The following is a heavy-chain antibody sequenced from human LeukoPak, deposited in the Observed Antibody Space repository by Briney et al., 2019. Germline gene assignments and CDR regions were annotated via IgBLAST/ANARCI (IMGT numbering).Heavy chain of an antibody. V-gene: IGHV1-2*02. CDR2: INPNSGGT. CDR1: GYTFTGYY. D-gene: IGHD3-22*01. Sequence: ASVKVSCKASGYTFTGYYMHWVRQAPGQGLEWMAWINPNSGGTNYAQKFQGRVTMTRDTSISTAYMELSRLRSDDTAVYYCARLGDSSGYSFDYWGQGTLVTVSS. J-gene: IGHJ4*02. CDR3: ARLGDSSGYSFDY.